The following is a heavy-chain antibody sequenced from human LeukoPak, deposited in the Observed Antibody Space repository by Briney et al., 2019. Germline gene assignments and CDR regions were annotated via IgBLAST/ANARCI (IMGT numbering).Heavy chain of an antibody. V-gene: IGHV4-4*07. CDR1: GGSISSYY. D-gene: IGHD2-15*01. Sequence: SETLSLTCTVSGGSISSYYWSWIRQPVGKGLEWIGRIYTSGSTNYNPSLKSRVTMSVDTSKNQFSLKLSSVTAADTAVYYCARYIVVVVAATHWFDPWGQGTLVTVSS. CDR3: ARYIVVVVAATHWFDP. J-gene: IGHJ5*02. CDR2: IYTSGST.